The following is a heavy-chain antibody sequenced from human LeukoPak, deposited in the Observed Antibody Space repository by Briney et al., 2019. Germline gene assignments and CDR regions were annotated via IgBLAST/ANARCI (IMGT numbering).Heavy chain of an antibody. CDR1: GFTFSSYS. J-gene: IGHJ6*03. CDR2: ISTSSIYI. CDR3: VRGRMGIAAAGTRGIYYYYYYMDV. D-gene: IGHD6-13*01. Sequence: GGSLRLSCAASGFTFSSYSMNWVRQAPGKGLEWVSFISTSSIYIYYADSVKGRFTISRDNAKNSLYLQMNSLRAEDTAVYYCVRGRMGIAAAGTRGIYYYYYYMDVWGKGTTVTVSS. V-gene: IGHV3-21*01.